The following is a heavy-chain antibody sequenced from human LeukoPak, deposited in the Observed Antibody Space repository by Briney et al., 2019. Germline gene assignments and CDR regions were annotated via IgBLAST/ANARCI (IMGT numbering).Heavy chain of an antibody. CDR2: IIPIFGTA. D-gene: IGHD3-9*01. J-gene: IGHJ4*02. CDR1: GGTFSSYA. Sequence: ASVKVSCKASGGTFSSYAISWVRQAPGQGLEWMGGIIPIFGTANYAQKFQGRVTITADKSTSTAYMAMSRLRSDDTAVFYCARGSRYHDWLSPLDSWGQGTLVTVSS. V-gene: IGHV1-69*06. CDR3: ARGSRYHDWLSPLDS.